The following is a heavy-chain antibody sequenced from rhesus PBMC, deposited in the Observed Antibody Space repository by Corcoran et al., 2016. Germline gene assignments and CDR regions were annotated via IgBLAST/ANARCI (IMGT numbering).Heavy chain of an antibody. CDR1: GGSISSSY. CDR3: ARRRLDIDY. D-gene: IGHD5-24*01. CDR2: INCSGSST. V-gene: IGHV4-169*01. Sequence: QLQLQESGPGLVKPSETLSVTCEVSGGSISSSYWSWIRQAPGKGLEWIECINCSGSSTNYNPSLKIRVTLSVDTSKNQLSLKLSSVTTADTAVYYCARRRLDIDYWGQGVLVTVSS. J-gene: IGHJ4*01.